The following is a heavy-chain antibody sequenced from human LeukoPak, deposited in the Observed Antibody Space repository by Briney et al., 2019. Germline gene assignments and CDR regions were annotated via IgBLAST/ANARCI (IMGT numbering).Heavy chain of an antibody. D-gene: IGHD3-22*01. CDR1: GGSISSGGHF. J-gene: IGHJ5*02. V-gene: IGHV4-31*03. CDR3: TRDGPRSSGYPDT. CDR2: IYYSGST. Sequence: SETLSLTCTVSGGSISSGGHFWSWIRQHPGKGLEWIGYIYYSGSTYYNPSLKSRVNISVDASKNQFSLRLNSVTAADTAVYYCTRDGPRSSGYPDTWGQGTRVTVSS.